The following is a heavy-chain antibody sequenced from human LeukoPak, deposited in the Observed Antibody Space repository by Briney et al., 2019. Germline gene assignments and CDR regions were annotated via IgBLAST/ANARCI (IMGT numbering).Heavy chain of an antibody. V-gene: IGHV1-18*01. CDR2: ISAYNGNT. D-gene: IGHD3-22*01. J-gene: IGHJ4*02. CDR1: GYTFTSYG. Sequence: GASVKVSCKASGYTFTSYGISCVRQAPGQGLEWMGWISAYNGNTNYAQKLQGRVTMTTDTSTSTAYMELRSLRSDDTAVYYCARDMPSYYDSSGQEFWGQGTLVTVSS. CDR3: ARDMPSYYDSSGQEF.